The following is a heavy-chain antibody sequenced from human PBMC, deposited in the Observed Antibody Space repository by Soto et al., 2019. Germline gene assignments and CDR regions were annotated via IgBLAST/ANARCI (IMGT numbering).Heavy chain of an antibody. V-gene: IGHV3-9*01. CDR2: ISWNSGSI. CDR1: GFTFEDYS. CDR3: AKVRGSRVGLAFDI. D-gene: IGHD3-10*01. J-gene: IGHJ3*02. Sequence: GGSLRLSCAAPGFTFEDYSMHWVRQTPGKGLEWVSGISWNSGSIGYADSVTGRFTISRDSAKNSLYLQMNSLRAEDTALYYCAKVRGSRVGLAFDIWGQGTMVTVSS.